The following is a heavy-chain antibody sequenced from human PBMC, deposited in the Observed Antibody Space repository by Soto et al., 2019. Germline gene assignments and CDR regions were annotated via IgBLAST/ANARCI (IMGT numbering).Heavy chain of an antibody. D-gene: IGHD3-10*01. J-gene: IGHJ4*02. CDR2: INHSGST. CDR1: GGSFSGYY. Sequence: QVQLQQWGAGLLKPSETLSLTCAVYGGSFSGYYWSWIRQPPGKGLEWIGEINHSGSTNYNPSLKSRVNISVDTSKNQFSLKLSSVTAADTAVYYCARGFRRTMVRGVIPFDYWGQGTLVTVSS. V-gene: IGHV4-34*01. CDR3: ARGFRRTMVRGVIPFDY.